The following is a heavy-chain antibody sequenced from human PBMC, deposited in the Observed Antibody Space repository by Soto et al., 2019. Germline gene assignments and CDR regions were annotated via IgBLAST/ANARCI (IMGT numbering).Heavy chain of an antibody. V-gene: IGHV3-74*01. D-gene: IGHD3-10*01. J-gene: IGHJ6*01. CDR3: GRVPVWFGVPKLGMDV. CDR2: INSDGSST. CDR1: GFTFSSYW. Sequence: EVQLVESGGGLVQPGGSLRLSCAASGFTFSSYWMHWVRQAPGKGLVWVSRINSDGSSTSYADSVKGRFTISRDNAKYTVYLQMSGLGAEDTAVYDCGRVPVWFGVPKLGMDVWGRGTTVTVSA.